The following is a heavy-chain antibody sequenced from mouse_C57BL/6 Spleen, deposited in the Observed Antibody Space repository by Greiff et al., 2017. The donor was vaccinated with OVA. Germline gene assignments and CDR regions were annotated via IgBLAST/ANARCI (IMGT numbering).Heavy chain of an antibody. CDR3: ARGGYGRSYCFAY. V-gene: IGHV8-12*01. CDR1: GFSLSTSGMG. Sequence: QVQLKESGPGILQSSQTLSLTCSFSGFSLSTSGMGVSWIRQPSGKGLEWLAHIYWDDDKRYNPSLKSRPTISTATSRTQVLPKISKVDTAATATYYSARGGYGRSYCFAYWGQGTTLTVSA. D-gene: IGHD1-1*01. J-gene: IGHJ2*01. CDR2: IYWDDDK.